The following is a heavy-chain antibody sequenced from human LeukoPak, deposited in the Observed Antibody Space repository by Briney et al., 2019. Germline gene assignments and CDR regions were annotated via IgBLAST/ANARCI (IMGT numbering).Heavy chain of an antibody. CDR2: ISSSGSTI. CDR3: ARDLYYDSSGYYSY. CDR1: GFAFSSYA. Sequence: GGSLRLSCAASGFAFSSYAMNWVRQAPGKGLEWVSYISSSGSTIYYADSVKGRFTISRDNAKNSLYLQMDSLRAEDTAVYYCARDLYYDSSGYYSYWGQGTLVTVSS. V-gene: IGHV3-48*04. D-gene: IGHD3-22*01. J-gene: IGHJ4*02.